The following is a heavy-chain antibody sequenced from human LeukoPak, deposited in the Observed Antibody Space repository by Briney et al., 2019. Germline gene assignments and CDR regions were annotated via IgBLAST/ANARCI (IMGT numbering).Heavy chain of an antibody. CDR3: ARRGDYSSSPPFGY. V-gene: IGHV3-21*01. D-gene: IGHD6-6*01. Sequence: RTLSLTCAVSGGSISSSNWWSWVRQAPGKGLEWVSSISNNGNYIYYADSVKGRFTISRDNAKNSLYLQMNSLRAEDTAVYYCARRGDYSSSPPFGYWGQGTLVTVSS. CDR2: ISNNGNYI. CDR1: GGSISSSN. J-gene: IGHJ4*02.